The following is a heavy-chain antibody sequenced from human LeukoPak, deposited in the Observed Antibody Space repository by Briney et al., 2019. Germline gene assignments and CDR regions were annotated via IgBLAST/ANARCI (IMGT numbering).Heavy chain of an antibody. CDR2: ISYDGSNK. D-gene: IGHD2-15*01. Sequence: GRSLRLSCAASGFTFSSYGMHWVRQAPGKGLEWVAVISYDGSNKYYADSVKGRFTISRDNSNNTLFLQMNSLRAEDTAIYYCAKLPPRAATHLNFDSWGQGTQVTVSS. V-gene: IGHV3-30*18. CDR3: AKLPPRAATHLNFDS. J-gene: IGHJ4*02. CDR1: GFTFSSYG.